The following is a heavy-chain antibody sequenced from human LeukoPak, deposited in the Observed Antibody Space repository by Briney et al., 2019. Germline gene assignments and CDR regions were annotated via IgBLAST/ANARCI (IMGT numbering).Heavy chain of an antibody. D-gene: IGHD6-13*01. CDR3: AREVLAAAGTVDY. J-gene: IGHJ4*02. V-gene: IGHV4-61*02. CDR1: GGSISSGSYY. CDR2: IYTSGST. Sequence: PSETLSLTCTVSGGSISSGSYYWSWIRQPAGKGLEWIGRIYTSGSTNYNPSLKSRVTISVDTSKNQFSLKLSSVTAADTAVYYCAREVLAAAGTVDYWGQGTLVTVSS.